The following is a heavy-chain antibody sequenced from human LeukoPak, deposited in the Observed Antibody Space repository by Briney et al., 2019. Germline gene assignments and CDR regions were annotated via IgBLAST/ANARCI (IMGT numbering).Heavy chain of an antibody. V-gene: IGHV1-69*13. Sequence: SVTVSCKASGGTFSSYAISWVRQAPGQGLEWMGGIIPIFGTANYAQKFQGRVTITADESTSTAYMELSSLRSEDTAVYYCARDSVRYSGSYFDPVYYFDYWGQGTLVTVSS. CDR1: GGTFSSYA. CDR2: IIPIFGTA. D-gene: IGHD1-26*01. J-gene: IGHJ4*02. CDR3: ARDSVRYSGSYFDPVYYFDY.